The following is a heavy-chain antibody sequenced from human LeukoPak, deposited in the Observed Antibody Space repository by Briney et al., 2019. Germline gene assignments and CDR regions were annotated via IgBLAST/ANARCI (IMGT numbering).Heavy chain of an antibody. CDR1: GASVSSGGSS. D-gene: IGHD3-10*01. Sequence: SQTLSLTCAVTGASVSSGGSSWAWIRQPPGKGLEWIGYIYHIVNTFYNPSLQSRATISVDRAKNQVSLRLTSVTAADTAVYYCARDSYGLGSNYFDPWGQGTQVTVSS. CDR3: ARDSYGLGSNYFDP. CDR2: IYHIVNT. V-gene: IGHV4-30-2*01. J-gene: IGHJ5*02.